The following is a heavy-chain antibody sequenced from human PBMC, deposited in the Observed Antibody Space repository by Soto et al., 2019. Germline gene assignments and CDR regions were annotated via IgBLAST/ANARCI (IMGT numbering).Heavy chain of an antibody. CDR1: GYTFTSYY. CDR3: ARGGLTIFGVVIISYGLDV. V-gene: IGHV1-46*01. CDR2: INPSGGST. Sequence: ASVKVSCKASGYTFTSYYMHWVRQAPGQGLEWMGIINPSGGSTSYAQKFQGRVTMTRDTSTSTVYMELSSLRSEDTAVYYCARGGLTIFGVVIISYGLDVWGQGTTVTVSS. J-gene: IGHJ6*02. D-gene: IGHD3-3*01.